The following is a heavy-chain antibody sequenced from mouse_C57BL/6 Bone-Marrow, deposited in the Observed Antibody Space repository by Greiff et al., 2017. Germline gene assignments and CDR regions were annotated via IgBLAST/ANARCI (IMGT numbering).Heavy chain of an antibody. J-gene: IGHJ1*03. Sequence: QVQLQQPGAELVKPGASVKLSCKASGYTFTSYWMHWVKQRPGQGLEWIGMIHPNSGSTKYNEKFKSKATLTVDKSSSTAYMQLSSLTSEDSAVYYCSPIYSNLFYWYFDVWGTGTTVTVSS. CDR1: GYTFTSYW. D-gene: IGHD2-5*01. CDR2: IHPNSGST. V-gene: IGHV1-64*01. CDR3: SPIYSNLFYWYFDV.